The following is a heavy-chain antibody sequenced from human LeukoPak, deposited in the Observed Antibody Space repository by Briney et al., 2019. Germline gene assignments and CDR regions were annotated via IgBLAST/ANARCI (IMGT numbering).Heavy chain of an antibody. J-gene: IGHJ3*02. CDR3: ARAEDYYDSSGPDAFDI. D-gene: IGHD3-22*01. CDR2: IYYSGST. CDR1: GVSISSSSYY. Sequence: SETLSLTCTVSGVSISSSSYYWGWIRQPPGKGLEWIGSIYYSGSTYYNPSLKSRVTISVDTSKNQFSLRLSSVTAADTAVYYCARAEDYYDSSGPDAFDIWGQGTMVTVSS. V-gene: IGHV4-39*07.